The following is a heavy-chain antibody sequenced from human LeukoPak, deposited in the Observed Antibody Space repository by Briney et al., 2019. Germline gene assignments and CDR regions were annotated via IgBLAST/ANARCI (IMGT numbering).Heavy chain of an antibody. Sequence: PSETLSLTCTVSGGSISGYYWSWIRQPPGKGLEWIGEINHSGSTNYNPSLKSRVTISVDTSKNQFSLKLSSVTAADTAVYYCARGRGLEGEYSSSYSLAHYYFDYWGQGTLVTVSS. CDR1: GGSISGYY. D-gene: IGHD6-6*01. V-gene: IGHV4-34*01. CDR2: INHSGST. J-gene: IGHJ4*02. CDR3: ARGRGLEGEYSSSYSLAHYYFDY.